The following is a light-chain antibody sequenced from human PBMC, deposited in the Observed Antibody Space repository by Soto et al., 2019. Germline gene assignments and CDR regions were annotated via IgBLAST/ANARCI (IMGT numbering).Light chain of an antibody. CDR2: DAS. CDR1: QTISGW. J-gene: IGKJ1*01. V-gene: IGKV1-5*01. Sequence: DIPMTQSPSTLSASVGDGVTITCRASQTISGWLAWYQQRPGKAPKLLISDASSLRSGVPSRFSGSGSGTEFTLTLSSLQPDDFGSYYCQQYKSYPWTFGHGTKVEV. CDR3: QQYKSYPWT.